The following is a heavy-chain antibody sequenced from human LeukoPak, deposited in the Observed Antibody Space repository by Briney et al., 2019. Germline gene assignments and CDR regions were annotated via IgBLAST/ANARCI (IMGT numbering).Heavy chain of an antibody. J-gene: IGHJ4*02. CDR3: ASLRYFYDSSGLTNYFDY. CDR2: IYYSGST. D-gene: IGHD3-22*01. Sequence: PSETLSLTCAVYGGSFSGYYWSWIRQPPGEGLEWIGYIYYSGSTNYDPSLKSRVTISVDTSKNQFSLKLSSVTAADTAVYYCASLRYFYDSSGLTNYFDYWGQGTLVTVSS. CDR1: GGSFSGYY. V-gene: IGHV4-59*01.